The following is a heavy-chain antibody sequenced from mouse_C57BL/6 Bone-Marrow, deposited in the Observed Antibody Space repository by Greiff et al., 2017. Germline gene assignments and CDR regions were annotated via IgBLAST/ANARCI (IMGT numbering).Heavy chain of an antibody. CDR1: GFSFNTYA. J-gene: IGHJ4*01. V-gene: IGHV10-1*01. CDR3: VSHGAYDGYYGGAMDY. D-gene: IGHD2-3*01. Sequence: VKLMESGGGLAQPTGSLKLSCAASGFSFNTYAMNWVRQAPGKGLEWVARIRSKSNNYATYYAASVKDRFTISSDDSESMLYLQMNELRTEDTAVYYCVSHGAYDGYYGGAMDYWGQGTSVTVSS. CDR2: IRSKSNNYAT.